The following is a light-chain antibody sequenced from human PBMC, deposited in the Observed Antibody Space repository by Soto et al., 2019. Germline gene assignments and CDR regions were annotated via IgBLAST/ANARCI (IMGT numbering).Light chain of an antibody. V-gene: IGLV3-1*01. J-gene: IGLJ2*01. CDR2: QDS. CDR1: KLGDKY. CDR3: QAWDSSTVV. Sequence: SYELTQQPSVSVSPGQTASITCSGDKLGDKYACWYQQKPGQSPVLVIYQDSKRPSGIPDRFSGSNSGNTATLTISGTQAMDEADYYCQAWDSSTVVFGGGTKLTVL.